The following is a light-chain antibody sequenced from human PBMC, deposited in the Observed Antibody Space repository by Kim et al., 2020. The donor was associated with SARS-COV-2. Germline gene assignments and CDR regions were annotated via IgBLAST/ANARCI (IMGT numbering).Light chain of an antibody. V-gene: IGLV3-1*01. Sequence: SYELTQSPSVSVSPGQTASITCSGDKLGYKYACWYQQKPGQSPVLVIYQDSKRPSGIPERFSGSNSGNTATLTISGTQAMDEADYYCQAWDSSTAVFGGGNKLTV. CDR1: KLGYKY. CDR3: QAWDSSTAV. J-gene: IGLJ2*01. CDR2: QDS.